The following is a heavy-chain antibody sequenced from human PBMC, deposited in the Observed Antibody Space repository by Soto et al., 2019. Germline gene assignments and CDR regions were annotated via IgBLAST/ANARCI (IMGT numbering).Heavy chain of an antibody. CDR2: INPSGGST. Sequence: GASVKVSCKASGYTFTSYYMHWVRQAPGQGLEWMGIINPSGGSTSCAQKFQGRVTMTRDTSTSTVYMELSSLRSEDTAVYYCAREPALEPRGYYYYGMDVWGQGTTVTVSS. D-gene: IGHD3-3*01. CDR3: AREPALEPRGYYYYGMDV. J-gene: IGHJ6*02. CDR1: GYTFTSYY. V-gene: IGHV1-46*01.